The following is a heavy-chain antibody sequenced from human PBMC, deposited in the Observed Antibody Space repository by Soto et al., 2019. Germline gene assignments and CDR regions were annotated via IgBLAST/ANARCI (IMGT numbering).Heavy chain of an antibody. CDR1: GFTFSSYA. Sequence: GGSLRLSCAASGFTFSSYAMSWVRQAPGKGLEWVSAISGSGGSTYYADSVKGRFTISRDNSKNTLYLQMNSLRAEDTAVYYCAKRGTWLVRTPLPADVWGKGTTVTVSS. CDR2: ISGSGGST. V-gene: IGHV3-23*01. D-gene: IGHD6-19*01. CDR3: AKRGTWLVRTPLPADV. J-gene: IGHJ6*04.